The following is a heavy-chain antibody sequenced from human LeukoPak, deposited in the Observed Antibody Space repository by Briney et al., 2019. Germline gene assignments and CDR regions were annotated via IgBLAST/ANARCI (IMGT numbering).Heavy chain of an antibody. CDR3: ARDGHAV. CDR1: GGSTSSSSYY. CDR2: IYYSGST. Sequence: SETLSLTCTVSGGSTSSSSYYWGWIRQPPGKGLEWIGSIYYSGSTYYNPSLKSRVTISVDTSKNQFSLKLSSVTAADTAVYYCARDGHAVWGQGTMVTVSS. V-gene: IGHV4-39*07. J-gene: IGHJ3*01.